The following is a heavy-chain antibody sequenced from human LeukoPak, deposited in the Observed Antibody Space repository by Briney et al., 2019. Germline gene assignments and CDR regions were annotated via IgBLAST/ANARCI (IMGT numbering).Heavy chain of an antibody. CDR3: ARGGPLFGVVNYYMDV. D-gene: IGHD3-3*01. Sequence: SVKVSCKASVGTFSSCAISWVRQAPGQGLEWMGGIIPIFGTANYAQKFRGRVTSTTDESTRTAYMEPSSLRSDDTALYYCARGGPLFGVVNYYMDVWAKGTTVPVSS. CDR2: IIPIFGTA. V-gene: IGHV1-69*05. CDR1: VGTFSSCA. J-gene: IGHJ6*03.